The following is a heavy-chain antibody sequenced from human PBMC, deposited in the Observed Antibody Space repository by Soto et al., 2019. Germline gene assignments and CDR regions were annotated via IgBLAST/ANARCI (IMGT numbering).Heavy chain of an antibody. J-gene: IGHJ4*02. CDR2: ISVYNGNT. V-gene: IGHV1-18*01. D-gene: IGHD3-22*01. CDR3: ARPRTYYYDSSGYYIDY. CDR1: GYTFTSYA. Sequence: ASVKVSFKASGYTFTSYAMHWVRQAPGQRLEWMGWISVYNGNTDYAQKLQGRVTMTTDTSTSTAYMELRSLRSDDTAVYYCARPRTYYYDSSGYYIDYWGQGTLVTVSS.